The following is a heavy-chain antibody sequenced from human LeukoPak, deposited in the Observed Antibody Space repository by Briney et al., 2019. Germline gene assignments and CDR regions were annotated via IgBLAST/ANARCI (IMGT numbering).Heavy chain of an antibody. D-gene: IGHD2-8*01. CDR2: ISSDGKSK. CDR3: ARDPMADFDY. V-gene: IGHV3-30*04. Sequence: PGRSLRLSCAASGFTFSTYAFHWVRPAPGTGLEWVAVISSDGKSKIYADSVKGRFTISRDNSKNTLFLQMNSLRTEDTAVYYCARDPMADFDYWGQGALVTVSS. J-gene: IGHJ4*02. CDR1: GFTFSTYA.